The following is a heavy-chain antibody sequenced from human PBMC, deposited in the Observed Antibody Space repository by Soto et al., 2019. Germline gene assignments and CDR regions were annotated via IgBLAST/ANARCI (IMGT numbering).Heavy chain of an antibody. V-gene: IGHV3-21*01. CDR3: AREETAWPLAYGMDV. CDR1: GFSFSTYS. Sequence: GGSLRLSCEASGFSFSTYSMHWVRQAPGKGLEWVSSIGRRSDIYYADSVKGRFTISRDNAKNSVSLQMNSLRDEDTAVYYCAREETAWPLAYGMDVWGQGTTVTVSS. D-gene: IGHD2-21*02. CDR2: IGRRSDI. J-gene: IGHJ6*02.